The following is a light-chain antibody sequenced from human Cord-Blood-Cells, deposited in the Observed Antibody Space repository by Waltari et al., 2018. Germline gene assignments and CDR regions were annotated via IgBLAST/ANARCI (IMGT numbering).Light chain of an antibody. CDR2: DVS. J-gene: IGLJ1*01. CDR1: SSDVGGYNY. Sequence: QSALTQPPSVSGSPGQSLTISCTGTSSDVGGYNYASWSQQHPGKAPKLKIYDVSNRPSGVSNRFSGSKSGNTASLTISGLQAEDEADYYCSSYTSSSTLYVFGTGTKVTVL. CDR3: SSYTSSSTLYV. V-gene: IGLV2-14*01.